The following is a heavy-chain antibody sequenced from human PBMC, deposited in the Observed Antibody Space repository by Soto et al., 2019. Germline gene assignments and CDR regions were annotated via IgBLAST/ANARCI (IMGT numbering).Heavy chain of an antibody. J-gene: IGHJ4*02. Sequence: EVQLVESGGGLVQPGGSLRISCAASGFTFSSYWMHWVRQAPGKGLVWVSRMNSDGSSTSYADSVKGRYTISRDNAKNTLYRQMNSLKAEDTAVYYCATDLGTGDWGQGTLVTVSS. D-gene: IGHD7-27*01. CDR3: ATDLGTGD. CDR1: GFTFSSYW. CDR2: MNSDGSST. V-gene: IGHV3-74*01.